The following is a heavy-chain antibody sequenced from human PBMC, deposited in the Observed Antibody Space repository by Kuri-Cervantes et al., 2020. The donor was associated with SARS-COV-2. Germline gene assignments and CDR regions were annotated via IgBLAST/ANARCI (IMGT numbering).Heavy chain of an antibody. CDR3: ARLVRSSGLGY. CDR1: GGSISSSSYY. CDR2: IYYSGST. D-gene: IGHD3/OR15-3a*01. J-gene: IGHJ4*02. V-gene: IGHV4-39*07. Sequence: GSLRLSCTVSGGSISSSSYYWGWIRQPPGKGLEWIGSIYYSGSTNYNPSLKSRVTISVDTSKNQFSLKLSSVTAADTAVYYCARLVRSSGLGYWGQGTLVTVSS.